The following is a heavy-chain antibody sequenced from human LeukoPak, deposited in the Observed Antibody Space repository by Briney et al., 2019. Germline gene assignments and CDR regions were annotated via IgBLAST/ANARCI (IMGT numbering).Heavy chain of an antibody. J-gene: IGHJ4*02. Sequence: GRSLRLSCAGSGFIFNNYAMHWNRQPPGKGLEWVSGISGSGGSTYYADSVKGRFTISRDNSKNTVHLQMNSLRAEDTAVYYCARNPGNWGEVYYFDHWGQGTLVTVSS. V-gene: IGHV3-23*01. D-gene: IGHD7-27*01. CDR1: GFIFNNYA. CDR3: ARNPGNWGEVYYFDH. CDR2: ISGSGGST.